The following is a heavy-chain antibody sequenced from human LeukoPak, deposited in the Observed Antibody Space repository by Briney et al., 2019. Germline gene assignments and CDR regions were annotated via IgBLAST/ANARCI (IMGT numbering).Heavy chain of an antibody. J-gene: IGHJ4*02. D-gene: IGHD5-12*01. V-gene: IGHV3-23*01. CDR3: AKDQKPDSGYDIDH. CDR2: IFGSGDST. Sequence: GGSLRLSCAASGFTISTYGMNWVRQAPRKGLEWVSVIFGSGDSTYYADSVKGRFTISRDRSKNTLYLEMHSLRADDTAVYYCAKDQKPDSGYDIDHWGQGTLVTVSS. CDR1: GFTISTYG.